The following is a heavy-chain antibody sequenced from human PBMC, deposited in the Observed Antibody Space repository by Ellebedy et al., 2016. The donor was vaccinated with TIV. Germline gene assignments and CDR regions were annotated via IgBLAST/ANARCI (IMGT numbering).Heavy chain of an antibody. J-gene: IGHJ6*02. CDR1: GGSISSSSYY. Sequence: SETLSLTXTVSGGSISSSSYYWGWIRQPPGKGLEWIGSVYYSGSTYYNPSLKSRVTISVDTSKNQFSLKVSSVTAADTAVYYCARRYSGSPPLPPYNGVDVWGQGTTVTISS. V-gene: IGHV4-39*01. CDR3: ARRYSGSPPLPPYNGVDV. CDR2: VYYSGST. D-gene: IGHD5-12*01.